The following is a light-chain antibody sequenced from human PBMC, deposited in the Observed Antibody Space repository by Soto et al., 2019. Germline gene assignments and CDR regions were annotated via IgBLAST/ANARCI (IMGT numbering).Light chain of an antibody. Sequence: QSVLTQPASVSGSPGQSITISCTGTSSDIGYYDYVSWYQHHSGKAPKLIIYEVNNRPSGVSNRFSGSKSGNTASLTISGLQAEDEADYYCSSYTSSSTYVFGTGTKVTVL. CDR2: EVN. CDR3: SSYTSSSTYV. V-gene: IGLV2-14*01. CDR1: SSDIGYYDY. J-gene: IGLJ1*01.